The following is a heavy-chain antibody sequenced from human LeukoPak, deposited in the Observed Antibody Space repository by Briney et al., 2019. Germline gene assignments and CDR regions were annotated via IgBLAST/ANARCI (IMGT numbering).Heavy chain of an antibody. D-gene: IGHD3-22*01. CDR3: ARNPHGGEYDTSGYNIDY. CDR1: GFIFKTYA. V-gene: IGHV3-23*01. CDR2: ISGSGVNT. J-gene: IGHJ4*02. Sequence: PGGSLRLSCAASGFIFKTYAMSWARQAPGKGLEWVSGISGSGVNTFYADSVKGRFTISSDDSRNTVSLQMNSLRAEDTAVYYCARNPHGGEYDTSGYNIDYWGQGTLVTVSS.